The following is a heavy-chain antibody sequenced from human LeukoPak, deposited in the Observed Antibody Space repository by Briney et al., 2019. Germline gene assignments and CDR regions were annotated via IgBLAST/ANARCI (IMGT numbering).Heavy chain of an antibody. V-gene: IGHV4-61*01. Sequence: KTSETLSLTCTVSGGSISSSSYYWSWIRQPPGKGLEWIGYIYYSGSTNYNPSLKSRVTISVDTSKNQFSLKLSSVTAADTAVYYCARVRGSYSDDAFDIWGQGTMVTVSS. CDR2: IYYSGST. CDR1: GGSISSSSYY. D-gene: IGHD1-26*01. J-gene: IGHJ3*02. CDR3: ARVRGSYSDDAFDI.